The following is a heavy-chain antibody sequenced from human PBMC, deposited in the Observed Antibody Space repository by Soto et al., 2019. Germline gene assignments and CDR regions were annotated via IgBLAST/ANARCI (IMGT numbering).Heavy chain of an antibody. CDR2: INHSGST. D-gene: IGHD5-18*01. V-gene: IGHV4-34*01. J-gene: IGHJ4*02. CDR1: GGSFSGYY. Sequence: SETLSLTCAVYGGSFSGYYWSWIRQPPGKGLEWIGEINHSGSTNYNPSLKSRVTISVDTSKNQFSLKLSSVTAADTAVYYCARALLVDTADTGLDYWGQGTLVTV. CDR3: ARALLVDTADTGLDY.